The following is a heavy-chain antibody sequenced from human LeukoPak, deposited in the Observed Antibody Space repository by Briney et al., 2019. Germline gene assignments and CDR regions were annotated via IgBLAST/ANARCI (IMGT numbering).Heavy chain of an antibody. CDR1: GFTFSDYY. CDR3: ARGPYCSSTSCYIHRGWVAGDRYGMDV. J-gene: IGHJ6*02. CDR2: ISSSGSTI. Sequence: GGSLRLSCAASGFTFSDYYMSWIRQAPGKGLEWVSYISSSGSTIYYADSVKGRFTISRDNAKNSLYLQMNSLRAEDTAVYYCARGPYCSSTSCYIHRGWVAGDRYGMDVWGQGTTVTVSS. D-gene: IGHD2-2*02. V-gene: IGHV3-11*01.